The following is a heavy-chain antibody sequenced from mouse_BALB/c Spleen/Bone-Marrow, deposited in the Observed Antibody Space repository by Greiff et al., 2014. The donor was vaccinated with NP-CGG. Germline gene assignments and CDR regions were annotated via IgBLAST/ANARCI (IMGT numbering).Heavy chain of an antibody. Sequence: VKLMESGAELVRPGTAVNVSCKASGYAFTNYLIEWVKQRPGQGLEWIGVINPGSGGANYNEKFKGKATLTADKSSSTAYMQRSSLTSDDSAVYFCARFGRYYFDYWGQGTTLTVSS. CDR1: GYAFTNYL. V-gene: IGHV1-54*01. J-gene: IGHJ2*01. CDR3: ARFGRYYFDY. CDR2: INPGSGGA.